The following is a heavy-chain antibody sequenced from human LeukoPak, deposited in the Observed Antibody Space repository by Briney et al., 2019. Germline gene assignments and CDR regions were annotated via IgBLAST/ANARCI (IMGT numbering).Heavy chain of an antibody. D-gene: IGHD5-12*01. CDR1: GLTFSTYA. Sequence: GGSLRLSCAASGLTFSTYAMSWVRQAPGKGLEWVARISNLAGTTDYADSVKGRFTISRDNSKDTLHLEMNSLRVEDTAEYYCAKDGLRGYDFDYWGQGTLVIVSS. V-gene: IGHV3-23*01. CDR3: AKDGLRGYDFDY. CDR2: ISNLAGTT. J-gene: IGHJ4*02.